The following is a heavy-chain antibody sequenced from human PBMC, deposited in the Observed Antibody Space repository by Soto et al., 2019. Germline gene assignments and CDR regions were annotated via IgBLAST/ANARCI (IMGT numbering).Heavy chain of an antibody. V-gene: IGHV3-53*01. CDR3: ARELDGVGVLVAFDI. CDR1: GFTVSSNY. CDR2: IYSGGST. J-gene: IGHJ3*02. D-gene: IGHD3-3*01. Sequence: GGSLRLSCAASGFTVSSNYMSWVRQAPGKGLEWVSVIYSGGSTYYADSVKGRFTISRDNSKNTLYLQMNSLRAEDTAVYYCARELDGVGVLVAFDIWGQGTMVPVSS.